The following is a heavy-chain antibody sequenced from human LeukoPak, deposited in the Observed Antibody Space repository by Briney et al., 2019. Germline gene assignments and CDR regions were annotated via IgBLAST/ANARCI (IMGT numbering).Heavy chain of an antibody. D-gene: IGHD4-11*01. Sequence: EASVKVSCKASGGTFSSYAISWVRQAPGQGLEWMGGIIPIFGTANYAQKFQGRVTITTDESTSTAYMELSSLRSEDTAVYYCARAGYSNYRVGRFDPWGQGALVTVSS. CDR3: ARAGYSNYRVGRFDP. V-gene: IGHV1-69*05. CDR2: IIPIFGTA. J-gene: IGHJ5*02. CDR1: GGTFSSYA.